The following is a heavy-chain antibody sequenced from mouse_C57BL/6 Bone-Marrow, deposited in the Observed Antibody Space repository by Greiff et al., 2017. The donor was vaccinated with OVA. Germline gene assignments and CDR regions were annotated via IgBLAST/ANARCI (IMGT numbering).Heavy chain of an antibody. D-gene: IGHD1-1*01. J-gene: IGHJ3*01. CDR3: ARWEIYYYGSGFAY. CDR2: INPSNGGT. Sequence: QVHVKQPGTELVKPGASVKLSCKASGYTFTSYWMHWVKQRPGQGLEWIGNINPSNGGTNYNEKFKSKATLTVDKSSSTAYMQLSSLTSEDSAVYYCARWEIYYYGSGFAYWGQGTLVTVSA. CDR1: GYTFTSYW. V-gene: IGHV1-53*01.